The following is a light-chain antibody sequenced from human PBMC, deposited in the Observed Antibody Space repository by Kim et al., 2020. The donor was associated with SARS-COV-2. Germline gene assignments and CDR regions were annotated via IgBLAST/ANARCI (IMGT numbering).Light chain of an antibody. CDR2: AAS. J-gene: IGKJ1*01. CDR1: QGIRID. Sequence: ASIGDRVIITCRASQGIRIDLGWYQQKPGKAPNRLIYAASSLQSGVPSRFSGSASGTEFTLTISNLQPEDFATYYCLQHNSFPWTFGQGTKVDIK. V-gene: IGKV1-17*02. CDR3: LQHNSFPWT.